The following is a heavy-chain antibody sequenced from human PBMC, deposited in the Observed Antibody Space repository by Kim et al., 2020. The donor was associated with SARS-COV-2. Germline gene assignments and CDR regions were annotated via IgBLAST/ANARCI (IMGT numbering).Heavy chain of an antibody. Sequence: GGSLRLSCAASGFTFSSYAMSWVRQAPGKGLEWVSAISGSGGSTYYADSVKGRFTISRDNSKNTLYLQMNSLRAEDTAVYYCANVGDYGSGSSLDYWGQGTLVTVSS. J-gene: IGHJ4*02. D-gene: IGHD3-10*01. V-gene: IGHV3-23*01. CDR2: ISGSGGST. CDR1: GFTFSSYA. CDR3: ANVGDYGSGSSLDY.